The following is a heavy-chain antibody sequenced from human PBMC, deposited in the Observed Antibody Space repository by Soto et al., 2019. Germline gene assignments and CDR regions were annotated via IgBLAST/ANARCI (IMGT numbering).Heavy chain of an antibody. D-gene: IGHD3-3*01. CDR1: GFTFSSYS. Sequence: GGSLRLSCAASGFTFSSYSMNWVRQAPGKGLEWVSYISSSSSTIYYADSVKGRFTISRDNAKNSLYLQMNSLRAEDTAVYYCASEYYDFWSGLYLNWGQGTLVTVSS. CDR2: ISSSSSTI. J-gene: IGHJ4*02. CDR3: ASEYYDFWSGLYLN. V-gene: IGHV3-48*01.